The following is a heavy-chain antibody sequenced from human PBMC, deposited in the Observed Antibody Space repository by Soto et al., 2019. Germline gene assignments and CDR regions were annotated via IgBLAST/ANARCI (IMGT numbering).Heavy chain of an antibody. J-gene: IGHJ5*02. CDR2: IYYSGST. CDR3: ARVKTYYDFWSGYQSSYNWFDP. V-gene: IGHV4-59*01. D-gene: IGHD3-3*01. Sequence: SETLSLTCTVSGGSISSYYWSWIRQPPGKGLEWIGYIYYSGSTNYNPSLKSRVTISVDTSKNQFSLKLSSVTAADTAVYYCARVKTYYDFWSGYQSSYNWFDPWGQGTLVTVSS. CDR1: GGSISSYY.